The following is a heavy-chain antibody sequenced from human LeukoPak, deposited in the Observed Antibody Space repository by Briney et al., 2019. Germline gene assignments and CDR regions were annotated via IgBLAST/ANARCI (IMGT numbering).Heavy chain of an antibody. V-gene: IGHV4-34*01. CDR1: GGSFSGYY. Sequence: PSETLSLTCAVYGGSFSGYYWSWIRQPPGKGLEWIGEINHSGSTNYNPSLKSRVTISVDTSKNQFFLKLSSVTAADTAVYYCARGRRWFGEAYYYYYMDVWGKGTTVTVSS. J-gene: IGHJ6*03. D-gene: IGHD3-10*01. CDR2: INHSGST. CDR3: ARGRRWFGEAYYYYYMDV.